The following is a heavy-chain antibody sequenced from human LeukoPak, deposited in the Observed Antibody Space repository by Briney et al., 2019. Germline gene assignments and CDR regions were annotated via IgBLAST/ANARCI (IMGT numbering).Heavy chain of an antibody. CDR1: GGSISSGSYY. J-gene: IGHJ5*02. CDR3: ARVPTRREYYGSGSSLNWFDP. Sequence: SETLSLTCAVSGGSISSGSYYWTWIRQPAGKGLEWIGRIYTSGSTNYNPSLKSRVTISLDTSKNQFSLKLSSVTAADTAVYYCARVPTRREYYGSGSSLNWFDPWGQGTLVTVSS. CDR2: IYTSGST. V-gene: IGHV4-61*02. D-gene: IGHD3-10*01.